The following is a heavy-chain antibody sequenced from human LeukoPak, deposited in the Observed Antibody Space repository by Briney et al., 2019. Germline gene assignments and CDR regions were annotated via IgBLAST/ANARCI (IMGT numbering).Heavy chain of an antibody. D-gene: IGHD3-22*01. CDR3: AREGMNYYDSRSNWFDP. Sequence: GASVKVSCKASGGTFSSYAISWVRQAPGQGLEWMGGIIPIFGTANYAQKFQGRVTITADESTSTAYMELSSLRSEDTAVYYCAREGMNYYDSRSNWFDPWGQGTLVTVSS. J-gene: IGHJ5*02. CDR2: IIPIFGTA. V-gene: IGHV1-69*13. CDR1: GGTFSSYA.